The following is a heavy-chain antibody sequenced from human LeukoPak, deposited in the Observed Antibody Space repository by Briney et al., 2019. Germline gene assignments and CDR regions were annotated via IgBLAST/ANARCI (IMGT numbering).Heavy chain of an antibody. CDR2: IIPILGTA. D-gene: IGHD4-17*01. V-gene: IGHV1-69*13. CDR3: ARAPWEDYAFDP. CDR1: GGTFSSYA. Sequence: ASVKVSCKASGGTFSSYAISWVRQAPGQGLEWMGGIIPILGTANYAQKFQGRVTITADESTSTAYMELSSLRSEDTAVYYCARAPWEDYAFDPWGQGTLVTVSS. J-gene: IGHJ5*02.